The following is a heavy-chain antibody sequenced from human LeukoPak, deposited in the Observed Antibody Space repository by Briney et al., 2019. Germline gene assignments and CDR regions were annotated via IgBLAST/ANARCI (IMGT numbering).Heavy chain of an antibody. J-gene: IGHJ4*02. CDR3: ARMLSLMSPIDY. CDR1: GGSFSGYY. V-gene: IGHV4-34*01. Sequence: SETLSLTCAVYGGSFSGYYWSWIRQPPGKGLEWIGEINHSGSTNYNPSLKSRVNISVDTSKNQFSLKLSSVTAADTAVYYCARMLSLMSPIDYWGQGTLVTVSS. D-gene: IGHD3-10*02. CDR2: INHSGST.